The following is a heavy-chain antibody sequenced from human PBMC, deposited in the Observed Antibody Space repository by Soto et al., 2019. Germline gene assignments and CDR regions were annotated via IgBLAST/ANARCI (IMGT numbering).Heavy chain of an antibody. CDR1: GFSLSTSGMC. CDR2: IDWDDDK. CDR3: ARIHIENQVVPAARRGWYDGGWFDP. Sequence: SGPTLVNPTQTLTLTCTFSGFSLSTSGMCVSWIRQPPGKAPEWLALIDWDDDKYYSTSLKTRLTISKDTSKNQVVLTMTNMDPVDTATYYCARIHIENQVVPAARRGWYDGGWFDPWGQGTLVTVSS. V-gene: IGHV2-70*01. J-gene: IGHJ5*02. D-gene: IGHD2-2*01.